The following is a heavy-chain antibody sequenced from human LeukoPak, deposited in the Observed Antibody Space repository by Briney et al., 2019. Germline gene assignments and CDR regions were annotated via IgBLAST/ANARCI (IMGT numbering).Heavy chain of an antibody. V-gene: IGHV1-2*02. Sequence: ASVKVSCKASGYTFTSYGISWVRQAPGQGLEWMGWINPNSGGTNYAQKFQGRVTMTRDTSISTAYMELSRLRSDDTALYYCAKEGEGWDYWGQGTLVTVSS. J-gene: IGHJ4*02. CDR3: AKEGEGWDY. D-gene: IGHD3-16*01. CDR2: INPNSGGT. CDR1: GYTFTSYG.